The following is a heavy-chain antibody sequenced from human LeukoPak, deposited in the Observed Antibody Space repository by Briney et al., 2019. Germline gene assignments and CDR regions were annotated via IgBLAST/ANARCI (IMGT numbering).Heavy chain of an antibody. V-gene: IGHV3-23*01. CDR2: ISGSAHKI. D-gene: IGHD5-18*01. Sequence: GGSLRLSCVVSGFTFSDYAMSWVRQAPEKGLDWVSVISGSAHKIRYADSVKGRFTISRDNSENTAYLQMNNLRAEGTALYYCAGRPTGYSSGYVYWGQGALVTVSS. CDR1: GFTFSDYA. CDR3: AGRPTGYSSGYVY. J-gene: IGHJ4*02.